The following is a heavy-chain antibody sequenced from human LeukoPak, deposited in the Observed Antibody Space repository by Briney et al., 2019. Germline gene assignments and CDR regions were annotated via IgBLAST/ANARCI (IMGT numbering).Heavy chain of an antibody. V-gene: IGHV1-18*01. CDR3: GRWRESSNWPPGYLQY. Sequence: ASVKVSCKASGFTFTSFGFSWVRQAPGQGLEWMGWISAYNGNTNYAQNLQGRVTMNTDASTSTVYMELRSLRSDDTATYYCGRWRESSNWPPGYLQYWGQGTLVIVSS. CDR2: ISAYNGNT. J-gene: IGHJ1*01. D-gene: IGHD4-11*01. CDR1: GFTFTSFG.